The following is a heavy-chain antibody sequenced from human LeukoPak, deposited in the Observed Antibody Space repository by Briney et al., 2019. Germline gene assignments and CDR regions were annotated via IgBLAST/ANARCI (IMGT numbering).Heavy chain of an antibody. V-gene: IGHV1-18*01. CDR3: ARSRDIVLMVYAIPLFNYYGMDV. Sequence: ASVKVSCKASGYTFTSYGISWVRQAPGQGLEWMGWISAYNGNTNYAQKLQGRVTMTTDTSTSTAYMELRSLRSDDTAVYYCARSRDIVLMVYAIPLFNYYGMDVWGQGTTVTVSS. D-gene: IGHD2-8*01. J-gene: IGHJ6*02. CDR1: GYTFTSYG. CDR2: ISAYNGNT.